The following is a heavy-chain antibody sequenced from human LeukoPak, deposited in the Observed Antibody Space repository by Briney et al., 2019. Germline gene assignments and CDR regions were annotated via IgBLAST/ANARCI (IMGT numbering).Heavy chain of an antibody. V-gene: IGHV4-34*01. CDR3: ARVPPVYTAYYYYYYMDV. J-gene: IGHJ6*03. D-gene: IGHD5-18*01. CDR2: INHSGST. Sequence: SETLSLTCAVYGGSFSGYYWSWIRQPPGKGLEWIGEINHSGSTYYNPSLKSRVTISVDTSKNQFSLKLSSVTAADTAVYYCARVPPVYTAYYYYYYMDVWGKGTTVTVSS. CDR1: GGSFSGYY.